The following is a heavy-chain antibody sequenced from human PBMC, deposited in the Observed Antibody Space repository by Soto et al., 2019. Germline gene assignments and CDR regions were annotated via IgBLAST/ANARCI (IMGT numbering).Heavy chain of an antibody. D-gene: IGHD2-15*01. CDR3: ARVRRYCSGGSCYPLNDAFDI. V-gene: IGHV1-18*01. Sequence: ASVKVSCKASGYTFTSYGISWVRQPPGQGLEWMGWISAYNGNTNYAQKLQGRVTMTTDTSTSTAYMELRSLRSDDTAVYYCARVRRYCSGGSCYPLNDAFDIWGQGTMVTVSS. CDR2: ISAYNGNT. J-gene: IGHJ3*02. CDR1: GYTFTSYG.